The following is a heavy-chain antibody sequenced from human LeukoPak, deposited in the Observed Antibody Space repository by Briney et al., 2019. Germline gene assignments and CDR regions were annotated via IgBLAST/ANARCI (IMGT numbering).Heavy chain of an antibody. V-gene: IGHV4-39*07. J-gene: IGHJ6*03. CDR2: IYYSGSA. Sequence: SETLSLTCTVSGGSISSRSYYWGWIRQPPGEGLEWIGSIYYSGSAYYNPSLKSRVTMSVDTSKNQFSLKLSSVTAADTAVYYCARERGYSGYDDYYYYYMDVWGKGTTVTISS. CDR1: GGSISSRSYY. D-gene: IGHD5-12*01. CDR3: ARERGYSGYDDYYYYYMDV.